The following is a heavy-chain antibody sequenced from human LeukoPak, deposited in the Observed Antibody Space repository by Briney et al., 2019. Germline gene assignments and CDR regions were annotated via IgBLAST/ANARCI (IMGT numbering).Heavy chain of an antibody. CDR2: ISWNSGSI. CDR1: GFTFDDYA. CDR3: AKDVSQTMGMDV. V-gene: IGHV3-9*01. J-gene: IGHJ6*02. Sequence: GRSLRLSCAAFGFTFDDYAMHWVRQAPGKGLEWVSGISWNSGSIGYADSVKGRFTISRDNAKNSLYLQMNSLRAEDTALYYCAKDVSQTMGMDVWGQGTTVTVSS. D-gene: IGHD3-10*01.